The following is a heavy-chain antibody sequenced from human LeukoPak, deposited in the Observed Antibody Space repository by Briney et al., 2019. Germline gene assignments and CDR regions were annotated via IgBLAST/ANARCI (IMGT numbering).Heavy chain of an antibody. D-gene: IGHD4-23*01. CDR2: IIPILGIA. CDR1: GYTFTGYY. Sequence: SVKVSCKASGYTFTGYYMHWVRQAPGQGLEWMGRIIPILGIANYAQKFQGRVTITADKSTSTAYMELSSLRSEDTAVYYCAIRGTTVVTFDYWGQGTLVTVSS. V-gene: IGHV1-69*02. J-gene: IGHJ4*02. CDR3: AIRGTTVVTFDY.